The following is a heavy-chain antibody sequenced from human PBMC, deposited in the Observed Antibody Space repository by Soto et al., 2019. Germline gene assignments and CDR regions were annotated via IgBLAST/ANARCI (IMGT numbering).Heavy chain of an antibody. CDR1: GYTFTNYY. CDR3: ARGGGNTGSYYGHVLDI. CDR2: INPSGGST. J-gene: IGHJ3*02. D-gene: IGHD1-26*01. V-gene: IGHV1-46*01. Sequence: ASVKVSCKASGYTFTNYYMHWVRQAPGQGLEWMGIINPSGGSTSYSQKFQGRVTMTRDTSTSTVYMELSSLRSEDTAVFYCARGGGNTGSYYGHVLDIWGQGXMVTV.